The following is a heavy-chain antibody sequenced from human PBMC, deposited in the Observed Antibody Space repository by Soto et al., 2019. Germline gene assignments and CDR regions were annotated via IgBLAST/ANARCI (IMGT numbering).Heavy chain of an antibody. CDR2: IHYSGST. J-gene: IGHJ5*02. D-gene: IGHD3-16*01. Sequence: QVQLQESGPGLVEPSQTLSLTCTVSGGSISGEGYYWSWIRQYSGRGLEWIGYIHYSGSTYYNPSLKSRVTISVDTSKTQFFLKLSSVTAADTAVYYCARAWTATAVWANWFDRWGQGTLVTVSS. CDR3: ARAWTATAVWANWFDR. V-gene: IGHV4-31*03. CDR1: GGSISGEGYY.